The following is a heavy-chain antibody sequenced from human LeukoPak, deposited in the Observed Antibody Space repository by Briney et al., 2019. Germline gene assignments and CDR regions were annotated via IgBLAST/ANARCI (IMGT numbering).Heavy chain of an antibody. CDR1: GGSISSGSCY. CDR2: IYHSGST. Sequence: SQTLSLTCTVSGGSISSGSCYWSWIRQPPGKGLEWIGSIYHSGSTYYNPSLKSRVTISLDTSKNQISLRLNSVTAADTAIYYCAKSGGYGLIDYWGQGTLVTVSS. V-gene: IGHV4-39*01. D-gene: IGHD1-26*01. CDR3: AKSGGYGLIDY. J-gene: IGHJ4*02.